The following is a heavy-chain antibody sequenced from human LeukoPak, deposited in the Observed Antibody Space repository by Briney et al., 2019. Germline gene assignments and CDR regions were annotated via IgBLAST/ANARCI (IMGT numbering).Heavy chain of an antibody. CDR2: INHSGST. Sequence: GSLRLSCAASGFTFSSYAMSWVRQPPGKGLEWIGEINHSGSTNYNPSLKSRVTISVDTSKNQFSLKLSSVTAADTAVYYCARGKGYSSILLYYFDYWGQGTLVTVSS. CDR3: ARGKGYSSILLYYFDY. D-gene: IGHD6-13*01. V-gene: IGHV4-34*01. J-gene: IGHJ4*02. CDR1: GFTFSSYA.